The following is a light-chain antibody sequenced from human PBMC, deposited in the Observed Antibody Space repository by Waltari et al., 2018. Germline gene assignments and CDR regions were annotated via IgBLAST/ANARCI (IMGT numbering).Light chain of an antibody. J-gene: IGKJ5*01. V-gene: IGKV4-1*01. Sequence: DIVMTQSPDSLAVSLGERAHINCKSSQNILYSSNNKNYLAWFQQKPGQPPKLLIYSASTRESGVPERFSGSGSGTDFTLTINSLQAEDVAVYYCQQYYSAPITFGQGTRLEIK. CDR1: QNILYSSNNKNY. CDR2: SAS. CDR3: QQYYSAPIT.